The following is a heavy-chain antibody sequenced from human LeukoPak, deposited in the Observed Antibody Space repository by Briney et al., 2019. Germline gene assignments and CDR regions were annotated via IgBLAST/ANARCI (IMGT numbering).Heavy chain of an antibody. CDR1: GYTFTCYY. Sequence: ASVKVSCKASGYTFTCYYMHWVRQAPGQGLEWMGWINPNSGGTNYAQKFQGRVTMTRDTSISTAYMELSRLRSDDTAVYYCARDPAIAAAGRNYNWFDPWGQGTLVTVSS. CDR2: INPNSGGT. CDR3: ARDPAIAAAGRNYNWFDP. D-gene: IGHD6-13*01. J-gene: IGHJ5*02. V-gene: IGHV1-2*02.